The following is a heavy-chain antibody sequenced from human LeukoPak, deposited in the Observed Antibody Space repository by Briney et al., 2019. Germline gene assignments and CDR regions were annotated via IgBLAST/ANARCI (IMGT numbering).Heavy chain of an antibody. D-gene: IGHD3-3*01. CDR1: GFTFSSYS. Sequence: GGSLRLSCAASGFTFSSYSMNWVRQAPGKGLEWVSSISSSSSYIDYADSVKGRFTISRDNAKNSLYMQRNRERAEDTAVYYCAREMYYDFWSGYSYLNWFDPWGQGTLVTVSS. CDR2: ISSSSSYI. CDR3: AREMYYDFWSGYSYLNWFDP. V-gene: IGHV3-21*01. J-gene: IGHJ5*02.